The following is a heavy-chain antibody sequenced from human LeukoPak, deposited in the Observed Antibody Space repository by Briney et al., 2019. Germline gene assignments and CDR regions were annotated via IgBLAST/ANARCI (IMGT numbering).Heavy chain of an antibody. V-gene: IGHV3-23*01. J-gene: IGHJ5*01. CDR3: AKEDYRDHTTGFDS. Sequence: PGGSLRLSCAASGFTFSSYPVSWVRQAPGRGLEWVSAITSSGGTYYIPSVRGRFIVSRDNSRNTLYLQMNGLTAEDTAIYYCAKEDYRDHTTGFDSWGQGTLVTVSS. D-gene: IGHD4-17*01. CDR1: GFTFSSYP. CDR2: ITSSGGT.